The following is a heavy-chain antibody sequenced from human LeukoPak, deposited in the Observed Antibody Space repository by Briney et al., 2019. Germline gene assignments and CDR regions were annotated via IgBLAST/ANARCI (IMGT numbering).Heavy chain of an antibody. J-gene: IGHJ6*02. CDR1: GFTFSSYS. CDR3: ALAGYYDILTGYYYYYYGMDV. D-gene: IGHD3-9*01. V-gene: IGHV3-21*01. Sequence: GGSLRLSCAASGFTFSSYSMNWVRQAPGKGLGWVSSISSSSSYIYYADSVKGRFTISRDNAKNSLYLQMNSLRAEDTAVYYCALAGYYDILTGYYYYYYGMDVWGQGTTVTVSS. CDR2: ISSSSSYI.